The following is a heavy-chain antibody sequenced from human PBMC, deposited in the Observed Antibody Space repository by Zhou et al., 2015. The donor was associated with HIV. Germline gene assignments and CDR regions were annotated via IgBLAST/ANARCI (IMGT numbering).Heavy chain of an antibody. CDR3: ARSPGYNNNWLDP. D-gene: IGHD5-24*01. V-gene: IGHV1-2*04. CDR2: INPNSGGT. Sequence: QVQLVQSGAEVKKPGASVKVSCKASGYTFTGYYMHWVRQAPGQGLEWMGWINPNSGGTNYAQKFQGWATMTSNTSISTAYMELSSLTFEDTAVYYCARSPGYNNNWLDPWGQGTLVSVSS. CDR1: GYTFTGYY. J-gene: IGHJ5*02.